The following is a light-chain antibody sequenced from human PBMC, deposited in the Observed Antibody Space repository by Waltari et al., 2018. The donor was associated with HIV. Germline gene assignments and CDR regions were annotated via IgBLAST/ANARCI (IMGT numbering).Light chain of an antibody. CDR3: AAWDDSLNGPWV. J-gene: IGLJ3*02. V-gene: IGLV1-44*01. CDR2: SNN. Sequence: QSVLTQPPSASGTPGQRVTISCSGSSSNIGSNTVNWYQQLPGTAPKLLIYSNNQRPSGVPDRFAGSKSGTSASLAISGFQSEDEADYYCAAWDDSLNGPWVFGGGTKLTVL. CDR1: SSNIGSNT.